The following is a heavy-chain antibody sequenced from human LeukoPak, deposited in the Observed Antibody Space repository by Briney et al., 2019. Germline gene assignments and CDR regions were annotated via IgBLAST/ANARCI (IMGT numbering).Heavy chain of an antibody. CDR1: GITFSNAW. D-gene: IGHD3-10*01. CDR3: ARTLWFGEF. CDR2: IKQDGSEK. V-gene: IGHV3-7*01. J-gene: IGHJ4*02. Sequence: PGGSLRLSCAASGITFSNAWMSWVRQAPGKGLEWVANIKQDGSEKYYVDSVKGRFTISRDNAKNSLYLQMNSLRAEDTAVYYCARTLWFGEFWGQGTLVTVSS.